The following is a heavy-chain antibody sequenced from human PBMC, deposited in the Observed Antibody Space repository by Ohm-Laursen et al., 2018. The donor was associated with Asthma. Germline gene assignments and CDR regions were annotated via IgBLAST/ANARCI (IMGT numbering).Heavy chain of an antibody. D-gene: IGHD5-24*01. V-gene: IGHV3-30*03. J-gene: IGHJ5*02. CDR2: ISYDGSNK. CDR3: ARDRGYNFVVSRNWFDH. Sequence: SLRLSCAASGFTFSNYGMHWVRQAPGKGLEWVAVISYDGSNKYYADSVKGRFTISRDNSKNTLYLQMNSLRAEDTAVYYCARDRGYNFVVSRNWFDHWGQGTLVTVSS. CDR1: GFTFSNYG.